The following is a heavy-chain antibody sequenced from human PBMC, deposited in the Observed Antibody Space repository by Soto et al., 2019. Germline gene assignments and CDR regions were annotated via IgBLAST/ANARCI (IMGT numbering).Heavy chain of an antibody. V-gene: IGHV3-13*04. CDR1: GFTFSTYD. CDR3: ARRGAAFDI. Sequence: GGSLRLSCAASGFTFSTYDMYWVRQATGKSLEWVSTIGTAGDTYSPGSVKGRFTISRENAKNSLYLQMNSLRAGDTAVCYCARRGAAFDIWGQGTIVTVSS. CDR2: IGTAGDT. J-gene: IGHJ3*02.